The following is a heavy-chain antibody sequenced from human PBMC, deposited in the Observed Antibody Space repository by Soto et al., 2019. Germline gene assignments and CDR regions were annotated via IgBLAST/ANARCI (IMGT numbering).Heavy chain of an antibody. J-gene: IGHJ3*02. CDR2: ISGSGGST. Sequence: GGSLRLSCAASGFTFSSYAMSWVRQAPGKGLEWVSAISGSGGSTYYADSVKGRFTISSDNSKNTLYLQMNSLRAEDTAVYYCAKQAGYYDSSGYYLNDAFDIWGQGTMVTVSS. D-gene: IGHD3-22*01. CDR1: GFTFSSYA. V-gene: IGHV3-23*01. CDR3: AKQAGYYDSSGYYLNDAFDI.